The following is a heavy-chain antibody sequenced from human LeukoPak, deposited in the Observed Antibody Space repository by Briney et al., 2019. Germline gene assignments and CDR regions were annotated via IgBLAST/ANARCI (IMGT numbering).Heavy chain of an antibody. D-gene: IGHD2-21*02. CDR3: AREHIVVVTAISHTIDY. CDR1: GGSIGSSSYY. J-gene: IGHJ4*02. Sequence: PSETLSLTCTVSGGSIGSSSYYWGWIRQPPGEGLEWIGSIYYSGNTYYNPSLKSRVTISVDTSKNQFSLKLSSVTAADTAVYYCAREHIVVVTAISHTIDYWGQGTLVTVSS. V-gene: IGHV4-39*01. CDR2: IYYSGNT.